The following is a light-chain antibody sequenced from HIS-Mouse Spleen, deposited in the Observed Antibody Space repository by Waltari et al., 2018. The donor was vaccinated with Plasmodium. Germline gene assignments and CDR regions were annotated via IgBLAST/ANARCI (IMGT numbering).Light chain of an antibody. Sequence: SYELTQPPSVSVSPGQPARITCPGAALPQKYAYWSQQKSGQAPVLVIYEDSKRPPGIPERFSGSSSGTMATLTISGAQVEDEADYYCYSTDSSGNHRVFGGGTKLTVL. V-gene: IGLV3-10*01. CDR2: EDS. CDR3: YSTDSSGNHRV. CDR1: ALPQKY. J-gene: IGLJ3*02.